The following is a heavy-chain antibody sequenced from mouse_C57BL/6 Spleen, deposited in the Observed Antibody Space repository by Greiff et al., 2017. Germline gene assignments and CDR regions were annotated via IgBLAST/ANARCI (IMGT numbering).Heavy chain of an antibody. Sequence: QVQLQQPGAELVKPGASVKMSCKASGYTFTSYWITWVKQRPGQGLEWIGDIYPGSGSTNYNEKFKSKATLTVDTSSSTAYMQLSSLTSEDSAVYDCARDYYGSSYGYAMDYWGQGTSVTVSS. V-gene: IGHV1-55*01. D-gene: IGHD1-1*01. CDR1: GYTFTSYW. CDR2: IYPGSGST. CDR3: ARDYYGSSYGYAMDY. J-gene: IGHJ4*01.